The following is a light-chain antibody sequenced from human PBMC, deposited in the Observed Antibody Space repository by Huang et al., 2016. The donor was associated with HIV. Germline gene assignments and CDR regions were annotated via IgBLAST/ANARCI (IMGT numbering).Light chain of an antibody. Sequence: EVVLTQSPDTLSLSPGERATLSCRASQSLGSSSLAWYQQKPGQAPRLLIYATSTRPTGIPDRFSGSGSGTDFSLTVTRLEPEDFAGYYCQRYGSSPPYTFGQGTKLEI. CDR1: QSLGSSS. CDR3: QRYGSSPPYT. V-gene: IGKV3-20*01. CDR2: ATS. J-gene: IGKJ2*01.